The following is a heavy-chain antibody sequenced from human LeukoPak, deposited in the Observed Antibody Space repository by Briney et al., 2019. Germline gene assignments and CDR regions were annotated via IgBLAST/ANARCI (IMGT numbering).Heavy chain of an antibody. J-gene: IGHJ5*02. V-gene: IGHV3-30*02. CDR1: GFTFSSYG. D-gene: IGHD3-22*01. CDR3: GKEAVYDSSGYYLSNWFDP. CDR2: IRYDGSNK. Sequence: PGGSLRLSCAASGFTFSSYGMHWVRQAPGKGLEWVAFIRYDGSNKYYADSVKGRFTISRDNSKNTLYLQMNSLRAEDTAVYYCGKEAVYDSSGYYLSNWFDPWGQGTLVTVSS.